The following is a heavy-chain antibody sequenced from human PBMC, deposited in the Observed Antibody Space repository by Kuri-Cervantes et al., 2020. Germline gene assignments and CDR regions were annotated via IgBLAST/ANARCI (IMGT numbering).Heavy chain of an antibody. V-gene: IGHV3-9*01. D-gene: IGHD7-27*01. CDR3: AKDQGTGDVLPSD. J-gene: IGHJ4*02. CDR2: ISWNSGSI. CDR1: GFTFDDYA. Sequence: SLKISCAASGFTFDDYAMHWVRQAPGKGLEWVSGISWNSGSIGYADSVKGRFTISRDNAKNSLYLQMNSLRAEDTALYYCAKDQGTGDVLPSDWGQGTLVTVSS.